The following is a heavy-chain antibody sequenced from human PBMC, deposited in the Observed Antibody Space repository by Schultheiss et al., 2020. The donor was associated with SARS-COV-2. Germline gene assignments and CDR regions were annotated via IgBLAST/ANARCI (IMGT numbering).Heavy chain of an antibody. Sequence: GGSLRLSCAASGFTFSSYGMHCVRQAPGKGLEWVALIWSDGSNDCCADSVKGRFTVSRDNSKNTLYLQMNSLRAEDTAVYYCARAQRGSAGFFYYYGMDVWGQGTTVTVSS. CDR2: IWSDGSND. J-gene: IGHJ6*02. V-gene: IGHV3-33*01. CDR3: ARAQRGSAGFFYYYGMDV. D-gene: IGHD1-26*01. CDR1: GFTFSSYG.